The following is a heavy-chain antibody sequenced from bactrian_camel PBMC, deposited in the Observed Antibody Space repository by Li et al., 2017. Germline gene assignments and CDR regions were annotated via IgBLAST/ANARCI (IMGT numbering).Heavy chain of an antibody. J-gene: IGHJ4*01. CDR3: AAELRPDYVLQVRNILRPNGYNR. CDR1: GSTGTRYC. CDR2: IKSNGIM. V-gene: IGHV3S9*01. D-gene: IGHD4*01. Sequence: VQLVESGGGSVQAGGSLRLSCEVSGSTGTRYCVAWFRQYSGKEREGVARIKSNGIMSVEDSVKGRFTISQDITKNTMYLQMNTLKPEDSGMYICAAELRPDYVLQVRNILRPNGYNRWGRGTQVTVS.